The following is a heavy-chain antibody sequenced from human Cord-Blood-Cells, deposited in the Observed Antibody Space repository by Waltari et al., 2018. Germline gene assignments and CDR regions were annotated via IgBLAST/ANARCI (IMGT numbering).Heavy chain of an antibody. V-gene: IGHV3-33*01. Sequence: QVQLVESGGGVVQPGRSLRLSCAASGFTFSSYGMHWVRQAPGKGLGWVAVIWYDGSNKYYADSVKGRFTISRDNSKNTLYLQMNSLRAEDTAVYYCARDLVATGGFDYWGQGTLVTVSS. CDR3: ARDLVATGGFDY. D-gene: IGHD5-12*01. J-gene: IGHJ4*02. CDR2: IWYDGSNK. CDR1: GFTFSSYG.